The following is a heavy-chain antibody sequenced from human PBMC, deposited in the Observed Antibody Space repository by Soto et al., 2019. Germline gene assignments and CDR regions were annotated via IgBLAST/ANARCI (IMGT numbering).Heavy chain of an antibody. CDR3: AREISGSYYYYYGMDV. D-gene: IGHD1-26*01. J-gene: IGHJ6*02. V-gene: IGHV1-69*04. CDR2: IIPILGIA. CDR1: GGTFSSYA. Sequence: ASVKVSCKASGGTFSSYAISWVRQAPGQGLEWMGRIIPILGIANYAQKFQGRVTITADKSTSTAYMELSSLRSEDTAVYYCAREISGSYYYYYGMDVWGQGTTVTVSS.